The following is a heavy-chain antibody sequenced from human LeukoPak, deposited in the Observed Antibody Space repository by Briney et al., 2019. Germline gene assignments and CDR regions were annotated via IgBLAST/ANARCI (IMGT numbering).Heavy chain of an antibody. CDR2: ISYDGSNK. Sequence: PGRSLRLSCAASGFTFSSYGMHWVRQAPGKGLEWVAVISYDGSNKYYADSVKGRFTISRDNSKNTLYLQMNSLRAEDTAAYYCAKDPGYSSGWLLDHWGQGTLVTVSS. CDR1: GFTFSSYG. J-gene: IGHJ4*02. D-gene: IGHD6-19*01. CDR3: AKDPGYSSGWLLDH. V-gene: IGHV3-30*18.